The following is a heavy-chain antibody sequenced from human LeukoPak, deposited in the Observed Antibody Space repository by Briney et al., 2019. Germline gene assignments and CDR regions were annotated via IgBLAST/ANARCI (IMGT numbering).Heavy chain of an antibody. V-gene: IGHV1-2*02. Sequence: ASVKVPCKAFGYTFTGYYIHWVRQAPGQGLEWMGWINPNSGNTDSAQKFQGRVTMTRDTSISTVYMELSRLRSDDTAVYYCARNADTYGHGDWFDPWGQGTLVTVSS. CDR3: ARNADTYGHGDWFDP. D-gene: IGHD5-18*01. CDR2: INPNSGNT. J-gene: IGHJ5*02. CDR1: GYTFTGYY.